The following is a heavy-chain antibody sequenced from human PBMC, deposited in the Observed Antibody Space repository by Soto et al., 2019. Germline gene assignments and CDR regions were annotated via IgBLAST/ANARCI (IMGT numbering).Heavy chain of an antibody. D-gene: IGHD3-10*01. V-gene: IGHV4-4*02. CDR1: SGSISSSNW. CDR2: IYHSGST. J-gene: IGHJ6*03. Sequence: QVQLQESGPGLVKPSGTLSLTCAVSSGSISSSNWWSWVRQPPGKGLEWIGEIYHSGSTNYNPSHKHRVTISVDKSKNQFSLKLGSVTAADTAVYYCARVYYGSGSMYYMDVWGKGTTVTVSS. CDR3: ARVYYGSGSMYYMDV.